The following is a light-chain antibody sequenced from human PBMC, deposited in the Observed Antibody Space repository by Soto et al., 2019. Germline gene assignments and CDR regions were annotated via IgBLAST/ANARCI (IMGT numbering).Light chain of an antibody. Sequence: QSALTQPASVSGSPGQSITISCTGTSSDVGGYNYVSWYQQHPGKAPKLMIYEVSDRPSGVSNRFSGSKSGNTASLSISGLQAEDEADYYCSSYTGSSTGLFGGGTKLTVL. V-gene: IGLV2-14*01. CDR1: SSDVGGYNY. CDR2: EVS. J-gene: IGLJ3*02. CDR3: SSYTGSSTGL.